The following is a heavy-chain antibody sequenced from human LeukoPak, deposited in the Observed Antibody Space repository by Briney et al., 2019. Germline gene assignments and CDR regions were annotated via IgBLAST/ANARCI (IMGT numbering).Heavy chain of an antibody. V-gene: IGHV4-59*01. CDR3: ARGPGPFDY. CDR1: GGSISPYY. Sequence: KPSETLSLTCTVSGGSISPYYWSWIRQSPGKGLEWIGYIYYSGSTNYNPSLKSRVTISVDTSKNQFSLRLSSVNAADTAVYYCARGPGPFDYWGQGTLVTVSS. J-gene: IGHJ4*02. CDR2: IYYSGST.